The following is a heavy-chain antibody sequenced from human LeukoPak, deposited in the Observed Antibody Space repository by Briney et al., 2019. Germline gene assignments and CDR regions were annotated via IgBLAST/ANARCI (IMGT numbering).Heavy chain of an antibody. CDR1: GFTFSSYE. D-gene: IGHD1-1*01. CDR3: ARERVGSGNWNAYYYYYYMDV. J-gene: IGHJ6*03. CDR2: ISSSGSTI. V-gene: IGHV3-48*03. Sequence: SGGSLRLSCAASGFTFSSYEMNWVRQAPGKGLEWVSYISSSGSTIYYADSVKGRFTISRDNARNSLYLQMNTLRAEDTAVYYCARERVGSGNWNAYYYYYYMDVWGKGTTVTISS.